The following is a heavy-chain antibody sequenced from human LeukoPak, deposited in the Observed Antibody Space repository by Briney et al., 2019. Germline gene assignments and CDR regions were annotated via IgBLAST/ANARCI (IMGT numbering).Heavy chain of an antibody. J-gene: IGHJ5*02. CDR3: ARDKGYCSGGSCSNWFDP. Sequence: GGSLRLSCAASGFTFSSYAMHCVRQAPGKGLEWVAVISYDGSNKYYADSVKGRFTISRDNSKNTLYLQMNSLRAEDTAVYYCARDKGYCSGGSCSNWFDPWGQGTLVTVSS. V-gene: IGHV3-30*04. CDR1: GFTFSSYA. CDR2: ISYDGSNK. D-gene: IGHD2-15*01.